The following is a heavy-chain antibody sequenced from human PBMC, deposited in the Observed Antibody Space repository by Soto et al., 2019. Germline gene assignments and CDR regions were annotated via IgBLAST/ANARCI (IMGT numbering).Heavy chain of an antibody. Sequence: PGGSLRRSCAAAGFTFSDYYMSWIRQAPGKGLEWVSYISSSGSTIYYADSVKGRFTISRDNAKNSLYLQMNSLRAEDTAVYYCASISYSSEDYWGQGTLVTVSS. J-gene: IGHJ4*02. CDR1: GFTFSDYY. V-gene: IGHV3-11*01. D-gene: IGHD6-19*01. CDR2: ISSSGSTI. CDR3: ASISYSSEDY.